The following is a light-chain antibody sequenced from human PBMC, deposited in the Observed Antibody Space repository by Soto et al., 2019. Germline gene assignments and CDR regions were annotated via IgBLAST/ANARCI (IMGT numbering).Light chain of an antibody. CDR3: SSYTSSSILVV. CDR1: SSDVGGYNY. J-gene: IGLJ2*01. CDR2: DVS. V-gene: IGLV2-14*01. Sequence: QSALTQPASVSGSPGQSITISCTGTSSDVGGYNYVSWYQQHPGKAPKLMIYDVSNRPSGVSNRFSGSKSGNTASLTISGLQAEDEADYYCSSYTSSSILVVFGGGTKSPS.